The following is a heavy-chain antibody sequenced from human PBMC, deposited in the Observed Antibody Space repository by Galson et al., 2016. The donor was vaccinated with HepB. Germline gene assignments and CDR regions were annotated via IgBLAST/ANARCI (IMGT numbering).Heavy chain of an antibody. D-gene: IGHD1-14*01. J-gene: IGHJ4*02. CDR3: AKCPPGTRGSLDS. CDR2: INPNGAGT. V-gene: IGHV1-46*01. Sequence: SVKVSCRASEYTFTRYYIHWVRQAPGQGLEWMGIINPNGAGTRYAQKFQGRVTMTRDTSTSTVYMELNSLRADDTAVYYCAKCPPGTRGSLDSWGQGTLVTASS. CDR1: EYTFTRYY.